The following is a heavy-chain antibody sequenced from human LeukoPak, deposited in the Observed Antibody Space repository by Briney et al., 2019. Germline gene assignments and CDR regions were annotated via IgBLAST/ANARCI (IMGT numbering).Heavy chain of an antibody. Sequence: GGSLRLSCAASGFTFDDYTMHWVRQAPGKGLEWVSLISWDGGSTYYADSVKGRFTISRDNSKNSLYLQMNSLRTEDTALYYCAKDMEGAIYCSGGSCYSYYMDVWGKGTTVTVSS. CDR3: AKDMEGAIYCSGGSCYSYYMDV. CDR1: GFTFDDYT. V-gene: IGHV3-43*01. CDR2: ISWDGGST. J-gene: IGHJ6*03. D-gene: IGHD2-15*01.